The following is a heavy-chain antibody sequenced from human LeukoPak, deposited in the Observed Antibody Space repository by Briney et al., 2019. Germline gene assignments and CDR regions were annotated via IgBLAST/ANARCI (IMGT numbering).Heavy chain of an antibody. V-gene: IGHV1-2*06. CDR1: GYTFTGYY. CDR3: ARVPYYDSSGYTEYFQH. Sequence: GASVKVSCKASGYTFTGYYMHWVRQAPGQGLEWMGRINPNSGGTNYAQKFQGRVTMTRDTSISTAYTELSRLRSDDTAVYYCARVPYYDSSGYTEYFQHWGQGTLVTVSS. D-gene: IGHD3-22*01. CDR2: INPNSGGT. J-gene: IGHJ1*01.